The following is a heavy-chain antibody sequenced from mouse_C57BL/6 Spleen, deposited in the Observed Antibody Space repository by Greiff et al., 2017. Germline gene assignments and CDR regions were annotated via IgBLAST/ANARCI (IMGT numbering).Heavy chain of an antibody. V-gene: IGHV1-69*01. CDR1: GYTFTSYW. CDR3: ARGGTPFAY. CDR2: IDPSDSYT. J-gene: IGHJ3*01. Sequence: VQLQQPGAELVMPGASVKLSCKASGYTFTSYWMHWVKQRPGQGLEWIVEIDPSDSYTNYNQKFKGKSTLTVDKSSSTAYMQLSSLTSEDSAVYYCARGGTPFAYWGQGTLVTVSA. D-gene: IGHD3-3*01.